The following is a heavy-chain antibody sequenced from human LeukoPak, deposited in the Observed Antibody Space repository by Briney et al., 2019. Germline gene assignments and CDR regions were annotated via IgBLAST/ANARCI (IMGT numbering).Heavy chain of an antibody. CDR1: SVPINCGVYS. V-gene: IGHV4-30-2*01. J-gene: IGHJ4*02. D-gene: IGHD3-22*01. Sequence: TVSLTCAVSSVPINCGVYSGSWVPRPRGKGLEWFGYIYHNGSTYYNPYRKIQVTISVDRSKHHFSLNLISLTPADTAVYYCARGITMIVAGYYFDYWGQGTLVTVSS. CDR3: ARGITMIVAGYYFDY. CDR2: IYHNGST.